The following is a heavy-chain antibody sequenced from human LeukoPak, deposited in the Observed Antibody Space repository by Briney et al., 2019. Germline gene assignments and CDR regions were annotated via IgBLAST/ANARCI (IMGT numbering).Heavy chain of an antibody. CDR1: GFSFRSYA. J-gene: IGHJ6*02. V-gene: IGHV3-30*04. Sequence: GGSLRLSCAASGFSFRSYAMHWVRQAPGKGLEWVAVISYDGSNKYYADSVKGRFTISRDNSKNTLYLQMNSLRAEDTAVYYCASDLVPAAIDVDYYYGMDVWGQGTTVTVSS. CDR3: ASDLVPAAIDVDYYYGMDV. D-gene: IGHD2-2*02. CDR2: ISYDGSNK.